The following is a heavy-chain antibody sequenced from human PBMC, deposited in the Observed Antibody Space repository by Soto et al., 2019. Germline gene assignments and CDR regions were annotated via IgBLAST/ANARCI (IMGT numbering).Heavy chain of an antibody. V-gene: IGHV4-30-4*01. J-gene: IGHJ5*02. CDR2: IYYSGST. D-gene: IGHD2-2*02. CDR1: VVSISSGDYY. CDR3: ARDICSSTSCYTRNWCEP. Sequence: SETLSLTCTVSVVSISSGDYYWSWIRQPPGKGLEWIGYIYYSGSTYYNPSLKGRVTISVDTSKNQFSLKLSSVTAADTAVYYCARDICSSTSCYTRNWCEPWGQGPQVIVS.